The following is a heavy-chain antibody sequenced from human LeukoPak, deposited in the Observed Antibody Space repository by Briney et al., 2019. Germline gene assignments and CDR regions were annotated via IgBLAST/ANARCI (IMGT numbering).Heavy chain of an antibody. V-gene: IGHV1-69*04. CDR2: IIPILGIA. CDR1: GGTFSSYA. D-gene: IGHD3-22*01. Sequence: SVKVSCKASGGTFSSYAISWVRQAPGQGLEWMGRIIPILGIANYAQKFQGRVTITADKSTSTAYMELSSLRSEDTAVYYCARGVRYYDSSGYYSDYWGQGTLVTVSS. CDR3: ARGVRYYDSSGYYSDY. J-gene: IGHJ4*02.